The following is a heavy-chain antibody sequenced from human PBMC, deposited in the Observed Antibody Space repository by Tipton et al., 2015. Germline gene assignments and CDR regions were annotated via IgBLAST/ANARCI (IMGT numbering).Heavy chain of an antibody. V-gene: IGHV3-11*01. Sequence: SLRLSCAASGFTFSNYYMSWIRQAPGKGLEWLSYIDSSGRTIYYTDSVKGRFTISRDNSKNSLYLQMNGLRADDTAVYYCASRAYYDTRGYYQYYFDYWGQGTLVTVSS. CDR3: ASRAYYDTRGYYQYYFDY. D-gene: IGHD3-22*01. CDR2: IDSSGRTI. J-gene: IGHJ4*02. CDR1: GFTFSNYY.